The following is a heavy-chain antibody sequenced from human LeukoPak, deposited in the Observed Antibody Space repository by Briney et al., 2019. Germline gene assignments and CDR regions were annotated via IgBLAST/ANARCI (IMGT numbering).Heavy chain of an antibody. Sequence: GGSLRLSCAASGFTVSSNYMSWVRQAPGKGLEWVSVIYSGGSTYYADSVKGRFTISKDNSKNTLYLQMNSLRAEDTAVYYCARDPIAMSIAAAGINAFDIWGQGTMDTVSP. CDR3: ARDPIAMSIAAAGINAFDI. V-gene: IGHV3-66*01. D-gene: IGHD6-13*01. J-gene: IGHJ3*02. CDR2: IYSGGST. CDR1: GFTVSSNY.